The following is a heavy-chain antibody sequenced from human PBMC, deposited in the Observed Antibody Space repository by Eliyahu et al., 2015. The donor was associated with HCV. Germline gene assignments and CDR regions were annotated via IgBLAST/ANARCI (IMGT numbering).Heavy chain of an antibody. CDR2: IHKNGST. Sequence: QVQLQESGPGLVRPSETLSLTCTVXGGSVSSFIYFWSWIRQSPGKGLEWIGYIHKNGSTNYNPSLKNRVTISVDTSKNQFSLKVSSVTAADTAVYYCARDERSTWYHGMDVWGQGTTVTVSS. CDR3: ARDERSTWYHGMDV. D-gene: IGHD5-24*01. J-gene: IGHJ6*02. V-gene: IGHV4-61*01. CDR1: GGSVSSFIYF.